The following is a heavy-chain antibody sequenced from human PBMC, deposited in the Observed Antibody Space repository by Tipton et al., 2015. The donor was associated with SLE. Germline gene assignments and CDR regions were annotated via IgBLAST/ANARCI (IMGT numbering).Heavy chain of an antibody. D-gene: IGHD2/OR15-2a*01. CDR2: IFYSGST. CDR3: ARGGDVRLSGDMGEHTFEI. CDR1: GGSISTFY. V-gene: IGHV4-59*08. Sequence: GLVKPSETLSLTCSVSGGSISTFYWSWIRQPPGKGLEWIGYIFYSGSTNYNPSLKSRVTISLDRSKNQFSLRLTSVTATDTGVYYCARGGDVRLSGDMGEHTFEIWGQGTMVTVSS. J-gene: IGHJ3*02.